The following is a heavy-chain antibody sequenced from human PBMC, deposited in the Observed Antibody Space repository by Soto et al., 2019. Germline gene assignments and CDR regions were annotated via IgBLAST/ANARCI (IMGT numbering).Heavy chain of an antibody. CDR1: GGSISSGGYY. J-gene: IGHJ6*03. V-gene: IGHV4-31*03. D-gene: IGHD3-10*01. CDR3: ARDLLTVHYYGSGPYYMDV. CDR2: IYYSGST. Sequence: SETLSLTCTVSGGSISSGGYYWSWIRQHPGKGLEWIGYIYYSGSTYYNPSLKSRVTISVDTSKNQFSLKLSSVTAADTAVYYCARDLLTVHYYGSGPYYMDVWGKGTTVTVSS.